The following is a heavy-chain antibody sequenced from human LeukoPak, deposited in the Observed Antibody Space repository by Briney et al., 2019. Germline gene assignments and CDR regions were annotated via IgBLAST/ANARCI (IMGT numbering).Heavy chain of an antibody. CDR3: ARDRTGQQLISRKEYYYMDV. J-gene: IGHJ6*03. CDR1: GFTVSSNY. Sequence: PGGSLRLSCAASGFTVSSNYMSWVLQAPGKGLEWVSIIYSGGSTYYADSVKGRFIISRDNSKNTLYLQMNSLRAEDTAVYYCARDRTGQQLISRKEYYYMDVWGKGTTVTISS. CDR2: IYSGGST. D-gene: IGHD4-11*01. V-gene: IGHV3-66*01.